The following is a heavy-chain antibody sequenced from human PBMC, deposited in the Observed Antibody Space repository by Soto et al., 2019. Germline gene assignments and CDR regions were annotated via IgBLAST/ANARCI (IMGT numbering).Heavy chain of an antibody. J-gene: IGHJ3*02. CDR1: RYTLSISV. CDR2: INTNTGNP. Sequence: GASVEIGRTSSRYTLSISVFAVLLKTPGQGLEWMGWINTNTGNPTSAQGFTGRFVFSLDTSVSTAYLQIFNLKAEDTAVYYCARVTANDDAFDIWGQGTLVTVSS. CDR3: ARVTANDDAFDI. V-gene: IGHV7-4-1*01. D-gene: IGHD2-8*01.